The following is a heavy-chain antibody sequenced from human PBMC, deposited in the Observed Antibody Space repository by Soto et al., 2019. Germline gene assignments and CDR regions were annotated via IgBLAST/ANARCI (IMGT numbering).Heavy chain of an antibody. CDR3: ARDTNGDYLGAFDF. CDR1: GFTFSSFF. CDR2: IGANGGGT. V-gene: IGHV3-23*01. D-gene: IGHD4-17*01. Sequence: EVQLLEPGGGLVQPGGSLRLSCAASGFTFSSFFMSWVRQAPGKGLDWISGIGANGGGTYYADSVKGRFIISRDNSKNTLYLQMNRRRAEDTAVYYCARDTNGDYLGAFDFWGQKTMVTVSS. J-gene: IGHJ3*01.